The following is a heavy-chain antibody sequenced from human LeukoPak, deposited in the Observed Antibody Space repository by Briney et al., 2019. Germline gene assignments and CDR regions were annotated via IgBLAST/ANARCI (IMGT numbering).Heavy chain of an antibody. CDR3: AKAELGVDTFFDY. J-gene: IGHJ4*02. Sequence: GGSLRLSCAASGFTFSDYALGWVRQAPGRGLEWVATLSGSGAGTYYSDSVQGRFTISRDNSKRTLFLQMNSQRAEDTAFYYCAKAELGVDTFFDYWGQGTLVTVSS. CDR2: LSGSGAGT. V-gene: IGHV3-23*01. D-gene: IGHD3-3*01. CDR1: GFTFSDYA.